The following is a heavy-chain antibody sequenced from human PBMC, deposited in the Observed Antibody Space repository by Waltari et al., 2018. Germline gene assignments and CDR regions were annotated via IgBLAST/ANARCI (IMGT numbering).Heavy chain of an antibody. CDR1: GYTFTSYD. CDR3: ARRSSSWPGVDY. V-gene: IGHV1-8*03. J-gene: IGHJ4*02. Sequence: QAQLVQSGAEVKKPGASVQVSCKASGYTFTSYDINWVRQATGQGLEWMGWMNRNSGNTGYAQKFQGRVTITRNTSISTAYMELSSLRSEDTAVYYCARRSSSWPGVDYWGQGTLVTVSS. CDR2: MNRNSGNT. D-gene: IGHD6-13*01.